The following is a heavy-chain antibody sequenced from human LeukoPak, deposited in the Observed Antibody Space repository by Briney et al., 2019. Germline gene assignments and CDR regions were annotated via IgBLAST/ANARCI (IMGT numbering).Heavy chain of an antibody. D-gene: IGHD2-2*01. V-gene: IGHV1-69*01. CDR2: IIPIFGTA. CDR1: GGTFSSYA. Sequence: GASVKVSCKASGGTFSSYAISWVRQAPGQGLEWMGGIIPIFGTANYAQKFQGRVTITADESTSTAYMELSSLRSEDTAVYYCASAVVPAALMIALDYWGQGTLVTVSS. J-gene: IGHJ4*02. CDR3: ASAVVPAALMIALDY.